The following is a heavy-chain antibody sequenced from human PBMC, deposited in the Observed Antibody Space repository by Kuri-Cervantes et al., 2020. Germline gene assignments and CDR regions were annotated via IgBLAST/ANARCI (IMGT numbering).Heavy chain of an antibody. CDR2: ISYDGSNK. J-gene: IGHJ6*02. CDR3: ARAPYNWNYAYGMDV. V-gene: IGHV3-30-3*01. Sequence: GGSLRLSCAASGFTFSSYAMHWVRQAPGKGLEWVAVISYDGSNKYYADSVKGRFTISRDNSKNTLYLQMSTLRAEDTAVYYCARAPYNWNYAYGMDVWGQGTAVTVSS. D-gene: IGHD1-7*01. CDR1: GFTFSSYA.